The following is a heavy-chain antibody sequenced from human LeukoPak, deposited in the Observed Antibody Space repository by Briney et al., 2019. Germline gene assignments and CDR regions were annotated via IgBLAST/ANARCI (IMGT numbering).Heavy chain of an antibody. CDR3: ARARIVEVPVGLLHDS. CDR1: RGSLSDYF. D-gene: IGHD2-21*01. J-gene: IGHJ4*02. CDR2: ITYSADT. Sequence: PSETLSLTCTVSRGSLSDYFWTWMRQSPGKGLEWIGHITYSADTNYNPSLKSRVTISVDTSTKQFSLKLSSVTTADTAVYYCARARIVEVPVGLLHDSWGQGTLVTVSS. V-gene: IGHV4-59*01.